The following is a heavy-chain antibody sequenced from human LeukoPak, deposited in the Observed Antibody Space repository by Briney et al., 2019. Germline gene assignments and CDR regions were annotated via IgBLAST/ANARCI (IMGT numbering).Heavy chain of an antibody. CDR2: INWNGGST. J-gene: IGHJ4*02. Sequence: GGSLRLSCAASGFTFGDYGMSWVRQAPGKGLEWVSGINWNGGSTGYADSVKGRFTISRDNAKNSLYLQMNSLRAEDTAVYYCARDPVVWGSSLRGSYFDYWGQGTLVTVSS. D-gene: IGHD6-13*01. CDR1: GFTFGDYG. V-gene: IGHV3-20*04. CDR3: ARDPVVWGSSLRGSYFDY.